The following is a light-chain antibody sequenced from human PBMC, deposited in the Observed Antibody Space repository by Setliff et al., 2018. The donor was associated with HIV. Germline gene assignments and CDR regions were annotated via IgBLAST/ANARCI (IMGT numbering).Light chain of an antibody. Sequence: QSALAQPASVSGSPGQPITISCTGTTSDIGAYNLVSWYQQYPGKAPKLLIYDVTKRPSGVSDRFSASKSANTASLTISGLHTEDEADYFCSSYTTTSVYVFGAGTKVTVL. V-gene: IGLV2-14*03. CDR2: DVT. CDR3: SSYTTTSVYV. CDR1: TSDIGAYNL. J-gene: IGLJ1*01.